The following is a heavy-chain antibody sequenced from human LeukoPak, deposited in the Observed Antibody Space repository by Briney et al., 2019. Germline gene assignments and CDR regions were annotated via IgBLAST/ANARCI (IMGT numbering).Heavy chain of an antibody. D-gene: IGHD1-1*01. J-gene: IGHJ4*02. CDR1: GFTFSSYV. V-gene: IGHV3-30-3*01. Sequence: GESLTLSCAVSGFTFSSYVMLWVRQAPGKGLEWVADISYDGSNKYYADSVTGRFTISRDNSKNTLYLPMNSLRAEDTAVYYCWNTPSWNEPRYFDYCGQGTLVTVSS. CDR3: WNTPSWNEPRYFDY. CDR2: ISYDGSNK.